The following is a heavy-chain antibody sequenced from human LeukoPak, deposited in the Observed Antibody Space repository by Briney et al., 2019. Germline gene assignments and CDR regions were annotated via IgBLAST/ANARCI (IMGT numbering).Heavy chain of an antibody. CDR1: GGSISSYY. CDR3: ARGRRDGYNYYFDY. D-gene: IGHD5-24*01. J-gene: IGHJ4*02. CDR2: IYYSGST. Sequence: SETLSLTCTVSGGSISSYYWSWIRQPPGKGLEWIGYIYYSGSTNYNPSLKSRVTISVDTSKNQFSLKLSSVTAADTAVYYCARGRRDGYNYYFDYWGQGTLVTVSS. V-gene: IGHV4-59*01.